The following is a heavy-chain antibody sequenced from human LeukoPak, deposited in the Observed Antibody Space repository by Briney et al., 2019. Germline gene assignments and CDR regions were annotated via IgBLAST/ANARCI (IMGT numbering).Heavy chain of an antibody. Sequence: GGSLRLSCAASGFTFSSYGMHWVRQAPGKGLEWVAVISYDGSNKYYADSVKGRFTISRDNSKNTLYLQTNSLRAEDTAVYYCAKDHFDYWGQGTLVTVSS. CDR2: ISYDGSNK. CDR3: AKDHFDY. V-gene: IGHV3-30*18. J-gene: IGHJ4*02. CDR1: GFTFSSYG.